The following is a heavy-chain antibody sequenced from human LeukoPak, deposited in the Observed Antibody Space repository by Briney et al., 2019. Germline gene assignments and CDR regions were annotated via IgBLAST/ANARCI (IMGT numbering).Heavy chain of an antibody. V-gene: IGHV4-59*08. CDR2: IYYSWST. CDR1: GGSISSYY. CDR3: AAQLERNYFDY. J-gene: IGHJ4*02. D-gene: IGHD1-1*01. Sequence: SETLSLTCTVSGGSISSYYWSWIRQPPGKGLEWIGYIYYSWSTNYNPSLKSRVTISVDTSKNQFSLKLSSVTAADTAVHYCAAQLERNYFDYWGQGTLVTVSS.